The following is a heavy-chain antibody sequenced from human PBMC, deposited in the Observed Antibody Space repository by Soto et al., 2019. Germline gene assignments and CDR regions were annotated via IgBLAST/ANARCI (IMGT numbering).Heavy chain of an antibody. CDR2: IYYSGST. Sequence: KTSETLFLTCTVSGGSVNSGIYYWSWIRQPPGKGLEWIGYIYYSGSTNYNPSLKSRVTISVDTSKNQFSLKLSSVTAADTAVYYCARAYSGSYFDYWGQGTLVTVSS. V-gene: IGHV4-61*01. J-gene: IGHJ4*02. CDR1: GGSVNSGIYY. CDR3: ARAYSGSYFDY. D-gene: IGHD1-26*01.